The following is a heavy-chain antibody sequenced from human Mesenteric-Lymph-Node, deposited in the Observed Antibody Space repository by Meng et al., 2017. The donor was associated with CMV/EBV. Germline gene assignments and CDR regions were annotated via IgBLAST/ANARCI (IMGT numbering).Heavy chain of an antibody. CDR2: VSSRSTYI. J-gene: IGHJ5*02. Sequence: GGSLRLSCAASGFTFSSYTMNWVRQAPGKGLEWVSSVSSRSTYIYYAQSVMGRFTISRDDAKNSLFLQLTSLRAEDTAVYYCARVNYYDSSGYGNYWFDPWGQGTLVTVSS. CDR1: GFTFSSYT. CDR3: ARVNYYDSSGYGNYWFDP. V-gene: IGHV3-21*01. D-gene: IGHD3-22*01.